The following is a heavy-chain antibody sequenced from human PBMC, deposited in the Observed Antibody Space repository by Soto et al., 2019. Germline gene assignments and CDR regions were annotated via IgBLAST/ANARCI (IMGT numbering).Heavy chain of an antibody. CDR2: IKDDGSEK. CDR1: GFTFSGYW. J-gene: IGHJ4*02. V-gene: IGHV3-7*01. Sequence: EVQLVESGGGLVQPGGSLRLSCAASGFTFSGYWMTWARQAPGKGLEWVAQIKDDGSEKFYVASVKGRFTISRDNADNLLYLQMNSLRAEDTAVYFCARDGYCSGGRCYRRNDYWGQGTLAIVSS. D-gene: IGHD2-15*01. CDR3: ARDGYCSGGRCYRRNDY.